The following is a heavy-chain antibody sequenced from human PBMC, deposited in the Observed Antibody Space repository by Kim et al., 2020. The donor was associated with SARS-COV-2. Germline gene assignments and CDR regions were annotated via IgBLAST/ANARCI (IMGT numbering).Heavy chain of an antibody. CDR3: ARDPRYYYGMDV. D-gene: IGHD6-6*01. J-gene: IGHJ6*02. V-gene: IGHV3-33*01. Sequence: YYADSVKGRFTITRDNSKNTLYLQMNSLRAEDTAVYYCARDPRYYYGMDVWGQGTTVTVSS.